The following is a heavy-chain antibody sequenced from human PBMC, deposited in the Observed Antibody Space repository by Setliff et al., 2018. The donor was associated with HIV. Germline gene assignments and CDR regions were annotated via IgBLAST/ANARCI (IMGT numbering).Heavy chain of an antibody. J-gene: IGHJ6*02. D-gene: IGHD6-19*01. CDR3: ARDSSGWTYFYYYGMDV. Sequence: KTSETLSLTCTVSGGSISSSSYYWGWIRQPPGKGLEWIGSIYYSGSTYYNPSLKSRVTISVDTSKNQFSLKLSSVTAADTAVYYCARDSSGWTYFYYYGMDVWGQGTTVTVSS. CDR1: GGSISSSSYY. CDR2: IYYSGST. V-gene: IGHV4-39*07.